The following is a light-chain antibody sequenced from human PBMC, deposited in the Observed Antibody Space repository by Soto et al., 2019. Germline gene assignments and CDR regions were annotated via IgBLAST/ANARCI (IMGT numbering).Light chain of an antibody. CDR1: QRVSSSA. Sequence: IVVTKSPGTLSLSPWERATLSCRASQRVSSSALAWYQQKPGQAPRLLIQGTSNRATGIPDRFSGSGSGTDFTLTFSRLEPEDFAVYYCEYYGTSITFGGGTKVDI. CDR3: EYYGTSIT. V-gene: IGKV3-20*01. CDR2: GTS. J-gene: IGKJ4*01.